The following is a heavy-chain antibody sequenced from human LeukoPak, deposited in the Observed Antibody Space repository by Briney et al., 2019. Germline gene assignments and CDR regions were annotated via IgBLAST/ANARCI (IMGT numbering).Heavy chain of an antibody. V-gene: IGHV1-24*01. CDR3: ARDNLGYCTNGVCYTGDFDY. CDR1: GYTLTELS. Sequence: GASVKVSCKVSGYTLTELSMHWVRQAPGKGLEWMGGFDPEDGETIYAQKFQGRVTMTRDTSISTAYMELSRPRSDDTAVYYCARDNLGYCTNGVCYTGDFDYWGQGTLVTVSS. D-gene: IGHD2-8*01. CDR2: FDPEDGET. J-gene: IGHJ4*02.